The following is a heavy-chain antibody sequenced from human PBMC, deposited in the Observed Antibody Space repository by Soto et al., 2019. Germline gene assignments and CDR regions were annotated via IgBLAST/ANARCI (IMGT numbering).Heavy chain of an antibody. Sequence: PSETLSLTCTVSGGSISSSSYYWGWIRQPPGKGLEWIGSIYYSGSTYYNPSLKSRVTISVDTSKNQFPQKLSSVTAADTAVYYCARQGSGDSSGYYYYYYGMDVWGQGTTVTVSS. CDR3: ARQGSGDSSGYYYYYYGMDV. D-gene: IGHD3-22*01. CDR1: GGSISSSSYY. J-gene: IGHJ6*02. CDR2: IYYSGST. V-gene: IGHV4-39*01.